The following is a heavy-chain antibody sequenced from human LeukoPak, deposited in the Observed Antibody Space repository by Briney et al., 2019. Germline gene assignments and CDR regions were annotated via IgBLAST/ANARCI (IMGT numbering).Heavy chain of an antibody. D-gene: IGHD3-9*01. Sequence: GESLKISCKGSGYSFTSYWIGWVRQMPGKGLEWMGIIYPGDSDTRYSPSFQGQVTISADKSISTAYLQWSSLKASDTAMYYCARGLRYFDWLPRGHGYLDYWGQGTLVTVSS. J-gene: IGHJ4*02. CDR2: IYPGDSDT. CDR1: GYSFTSYW. V-gene: IGHV5-51*01. CDR3: ARGLRYFDWLPRGHGYLDY.